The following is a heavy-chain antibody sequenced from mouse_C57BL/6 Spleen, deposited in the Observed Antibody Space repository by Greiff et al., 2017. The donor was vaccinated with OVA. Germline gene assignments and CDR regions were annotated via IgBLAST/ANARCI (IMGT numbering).Heavy chain of an antibody. CDR3: ARGGYSNYPYAMDY. V-gene: IGHV1-69*01. Sequence: QVQLQQPGAELVMPGASVKLSCKASGYTFTSYWMHWVKQRPGQGLEWIGEIDPSDSYTNYNQKFKGKATLTVDTSSSTAYLQLSSLTSDDSSVYYCARGGYSNYPYAMDYWGQGTSVTVSS. CDR1: GYTFTSYW. CDR2: IDPSDSYT. D-gene: IGHD2-5*01. J-gene: IGHJ4*01.